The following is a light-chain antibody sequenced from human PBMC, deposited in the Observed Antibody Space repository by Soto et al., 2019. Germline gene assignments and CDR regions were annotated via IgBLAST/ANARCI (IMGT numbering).Light chain of an antibody. J-gene: IGKJ4*01. Sequence: EIVMTQSPVTLSVSPGERATLSCRASQSVRNTYLAWYQQKPGQAPRLLISGVSTRAAGIPARFSGSGSGTEFTLTISSLPSEDFAVYYCQQYGDWPLTFGGGTKVEIK. CDR1: QSVRNTY. V-gene: IGKV3-15*01. CDR2: GVS. CDR3: QQYGDWPLT.